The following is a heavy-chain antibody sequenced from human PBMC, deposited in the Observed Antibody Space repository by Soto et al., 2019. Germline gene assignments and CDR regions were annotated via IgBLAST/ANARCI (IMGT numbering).Heavy chain of an antibody. D-gene: IGHD6-13*01. CDR3: ARDFKSSRGKNYYYYYGMDV. Sequence: GASVKVSCKASGYTFTGYYMHWVRQAPGQGLEWMGWINPNSGGTNYAQKFQGWVTMTRDTSISTAYMELSRLRSDDTAVYYCARDFKSSRGKNYYYYYGMDVWGQGTTVTVSS. J-gene: IGHJ6*02. CDR2: INPNSGGT. V-gene: IGHV1-2*04. CDR1: GYTFTGYY.